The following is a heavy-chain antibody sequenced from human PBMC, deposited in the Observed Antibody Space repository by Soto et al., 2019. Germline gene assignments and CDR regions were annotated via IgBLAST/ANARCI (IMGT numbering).Heavy chain of an antibody. J-gene: IGHJ6*01. D-gene: IGHD6-13*01. V-gene: IGHV3-33*01. CDR1: GFTFSNYA. CDR3: ARPVEQQHLGFGMDV. Sequence: QVELVESGGGVVQPGGSLKLSCAASGFTFSNYAIHWVRQAPGKGLEWVAVIWYDGSKKYYADSVKGRFTISRDNSKNTMYLQMNSLRAEDTAVYYCARPVEQQHLGFGMDVWGQGSPVTVSS. CDR2: IWYDGSKK.